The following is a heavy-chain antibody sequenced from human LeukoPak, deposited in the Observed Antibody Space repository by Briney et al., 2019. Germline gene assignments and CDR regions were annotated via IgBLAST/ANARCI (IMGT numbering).Heavy chain of an antibody. Sequence: QPGGSLRLSCAASGFIVSSNYMSWVRQAPGKGLEWVSVIYSGGSTYYADSVKGRFTISRDNSKNTLYLQMNSLRAEDTAVYYCARDLDCSGGCCYSYWGQGTLVTVSS. J-gene: IGHJ4*02. D-gene: IGHD2-15*01. CDR3: ARDLDCSGGCCYSY. V-gene: IGHV3-66*02. CDR1: GFIVSSNY. CDR2: IYSGGST.